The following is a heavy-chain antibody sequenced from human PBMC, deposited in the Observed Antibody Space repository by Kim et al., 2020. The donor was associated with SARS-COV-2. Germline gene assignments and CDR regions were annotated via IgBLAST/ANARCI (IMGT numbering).Heavy chain of an antibody. CDR1: GFTFSSYA. J-gene: IGHJ5*02. CDR3: AKDLSMLVVVPAAIVGWFDP. CDR2: ISGSGGST. V-gene: IGHV3-23*01. Sequence: GGSLRLSCAASGFTFSSYAMSWVRQAPGKGLEWVSAISGSGGSTYYADSVKGRFTISRDNSKNTLYLQMNSLRAEDTAVYYCAKDLSMLVVVPAAIVGWFDPWGQGTLVTVSS. D-gene: IGHD2-2*01.